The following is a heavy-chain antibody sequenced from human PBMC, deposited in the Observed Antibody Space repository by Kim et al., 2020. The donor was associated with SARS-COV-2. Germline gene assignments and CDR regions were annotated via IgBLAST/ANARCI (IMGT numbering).Heavy chain of an antibody. V-gene: IGHV3-49*03. J-gene: IGHJ4*02. CDR3: TRDLASFYYDSSGYTDPFDY. Sequence: GGSLRLSCTASGFTFGDYAMSWFRQAPGKGLEWVGFIRSKAYGGTTEYAASVKGRFTISRDDSKSIAYLQMNSLKTEDTAVYYCTRDLASFYYDSSGYTDPFDYWGQGTLVTVSS. CDR1: GFTFGDYA. D-gene: IGHD3-22*01. CDR2: IRSKAYGGTT.